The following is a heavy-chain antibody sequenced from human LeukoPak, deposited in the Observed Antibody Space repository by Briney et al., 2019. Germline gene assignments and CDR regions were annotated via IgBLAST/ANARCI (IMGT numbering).Heavy chain of an antibody. V-gene: IGHV4-34*01. CDR3: ARIPLWFGELGDDY. J-gene: IGHJ4*02. Sequence: PSETLSLTCAVYGGSFSGYYWSWIRQPPGKGLEWLGEINHSGSTNYNPSLKSRVTISVDTSKNQFSLKLSSVTAADTAVYYCARIPLWFGELGDDYWGQGTLVTVSS. CDR2: INHSGST. CDR1: GGSFSGYY. D-gene: IGHD3-10*01.